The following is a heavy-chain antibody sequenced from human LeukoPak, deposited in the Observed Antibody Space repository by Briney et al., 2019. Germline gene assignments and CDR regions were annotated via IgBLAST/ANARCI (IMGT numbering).Heavy chain of an antibody. CDR3: ARDSYLTGTTFIDY. CDR2: ISAYNGNT. V-gene: IGHV1-18*01. CDR1: GYTFTSYG. J-gene: IGHJ4*02. Sequence: GASVKVSCKASGYTFTSYGISWVRQAPGQGLEWMGWISAYNGNTNYAQKLQGRVTMTTDTSTSTAYMELRSLRSDDTAVYYCARDSYLTGTTFIDYWGQGTLVTVSS. D-gene: IGHD1-7*01.